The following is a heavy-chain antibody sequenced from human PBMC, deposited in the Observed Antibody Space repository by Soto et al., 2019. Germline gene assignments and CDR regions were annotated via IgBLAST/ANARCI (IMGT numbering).Heavy chain of an antibody. Sequence: ASVKVSCNSSVYTFTGYYIHWVRPAPGQGLEWMGWINPNSGGTNYAQKFQGRVTMTRDTSISTAYMELSRLRSDDTAVYYCARAPPSRFPLVVVDLGYWGQGTRVNVSS. CDR1: VYTFTGYY. D-gene: IGHD2-15*01. V-gene: IGHV1-2*02. CDR2: INPNSGGT. CDR3: ARAPPSRFPLVVVDLGY. J-gene: IGHJ4*02.